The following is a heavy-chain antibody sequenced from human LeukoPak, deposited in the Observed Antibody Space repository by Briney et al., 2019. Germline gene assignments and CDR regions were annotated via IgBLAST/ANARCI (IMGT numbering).Heavy chain of an antibody. D-gene: IGHD1-26*01. J-gene: IGHJ4*02. V-gene: IGHV4-31*03. CDR2: IYYSGST. CDR1: GGSISSGGYY. Sequence: SETLSLTCTVSGGSISSGGYYWSWIRQHPGKGLEWIGYIYYSGSTYYNPSLKSRVTISVDTSKNQFSLRLSSVTAADTALYYCAYSGSYGHLGYWGQGIPVTVSS. CDR3: AYSGSYGHLGY.